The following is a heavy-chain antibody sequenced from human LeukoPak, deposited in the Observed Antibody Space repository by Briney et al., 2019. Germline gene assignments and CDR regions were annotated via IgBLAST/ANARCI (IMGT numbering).Heavy chain of an antibody. Sequence: GGSLRLSCAASGFTFSSYAMSWVRQAPGKGLEWVSAISGSGGSTYYADSVKGRFTISRDNSKNTLYLQMNSLRAEDTAVYYCAKTESHGREGPRDYWGQGTLVTVSS. CDR1: GFTFSSYA. D-gene: IGHD1-14*01. CDR2: ISGSGGST. V-gene: IGHV3-23*01. CDR3: AKTESHGREGPRDY. J-gene: IGHJ4*02.